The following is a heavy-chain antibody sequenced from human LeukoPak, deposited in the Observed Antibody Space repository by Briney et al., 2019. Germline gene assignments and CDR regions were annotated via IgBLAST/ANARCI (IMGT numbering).Heavy chain of an antibody. J-gene: IGHJ3*02. CDR1: GDSITNYY. Sequence: PSETLSLTCTVSGDSITNYYWSWIRQPPGKGLEWIGSIYHSGSTNYNPSLKSRVTISVDTSKNQFSLKLSSVTAADTAVYYCARGRSRDAFDIWGQGTMVTVSS. D-gene: IGHD2/OR15-2a*01. V-gene: IGHV4-59*12. CDR2: IYHSGST. CDR3: ARGRSRDAFDI.